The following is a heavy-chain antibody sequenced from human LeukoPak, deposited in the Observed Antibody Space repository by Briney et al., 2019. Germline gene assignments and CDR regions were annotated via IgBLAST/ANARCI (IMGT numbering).Heavy chain of an antibody. CDR2: INPSSGGT. CDR1: GYTFTDYY. CDR3: ARSQDGGTFDY. V-gene: IGHV1-2*02. Sequence: ASVKVSCKASGYTFTDYYIHWVRQAPGQGLEWMGWINPSSGGTTYAQKFQGRVTMTRDTSISTAYMDLNRLTSDDTAVYYCARSQDGGTFDYWGQGTLVTVSS. D-gene: IGHD3-16*01. J-gene: IGHJ4*02.